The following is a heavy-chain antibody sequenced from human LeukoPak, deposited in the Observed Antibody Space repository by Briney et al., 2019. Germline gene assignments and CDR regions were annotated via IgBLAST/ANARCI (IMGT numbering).Heavy chain of an antibody. Sequence: GGSLRLSCAASGFTFSSYSMNWVRQAPGKGLEWVSSISGSSSYIYYADSVKGRFTISRDNAKNSLYLQMNSLRAEDTAVYYCARAREYGDYGVGRDNWFDPWGQGTLVTVSS. D-gene: IGHD4-17*01. CDR3: ARAREYGDYGVGRDNWFDP. CDR1: GFTFSSYS. J-gene: IGHJ5*02. CDR2: ISGSSSYI. V-gene: IGHV3-21*01.